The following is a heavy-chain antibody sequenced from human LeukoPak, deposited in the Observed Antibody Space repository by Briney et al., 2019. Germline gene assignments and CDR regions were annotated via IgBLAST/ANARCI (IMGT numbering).Heavy chain of an antibody. CDR1: GGTFSSYA. CDR3: ARAPRPGYDFPYYYMDV. Sequence: ASVKVPCKASGGTFSSYAISWVRQAPGQGLEWMGGIIPIFGTANYAQKFQGRVTITTDESTSTAYMELSSLRSEDTAVYYCARAPRPGYDFPYYYMDVWGKGTTVTVSS. CDR2: IIPIFGTA. J-gene: IGHJ6*03. D-gene: IGHD3-3*01. V-gene: IGHV1-69*05.